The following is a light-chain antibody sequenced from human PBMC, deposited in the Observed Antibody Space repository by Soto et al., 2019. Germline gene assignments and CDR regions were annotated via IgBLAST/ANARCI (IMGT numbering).Light chain of an antibody. CDR3: HQYNNWPQT. J-gene: IGKJ1*01. CDR1: QSVSSN. CDR2: GSS. Sequence: EIVMTQSPATLSVSPGERATLSCRASQSVSSNLAWYQQKPGQAPRLLIYGSSTWATGIPARFSGSGSGTEFTLTIRSLQSEDFAVYYCHQYNNWPQTFGQGTKVEIK. V-gene: IGKV3-15*01.